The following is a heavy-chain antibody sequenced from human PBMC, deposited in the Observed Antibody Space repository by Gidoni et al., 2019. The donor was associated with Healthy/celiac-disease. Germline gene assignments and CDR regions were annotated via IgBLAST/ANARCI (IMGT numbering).Heavy chain of an antibody. V-gene: IGHV3-9*01. CDR1: GFTFDAYA. CDR2: ISWNSGSI. D-gene: IGHD3-22*01. CDR3: AKDLNPDYDSSGYSFDY. J-gene: IGHJ4*02. Sequence: EVQLVESGGGLVQPGRSLRVSCAASGFTFDAYAMHWVLQAPGKGLESVSGISWNSGSIGDADSVKGRFTISRDNAKNSLYLQMNSLRAEDTALYYCAKDLNPDYDSSGYSFDYWGQGTLVTVSS.